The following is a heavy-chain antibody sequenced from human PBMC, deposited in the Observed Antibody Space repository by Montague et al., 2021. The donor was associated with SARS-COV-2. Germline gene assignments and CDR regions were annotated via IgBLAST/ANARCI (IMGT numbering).Heavy chain of an antibody. D-gene: IGHD3-3*01. V-gene: IGHV4-61*01. CDR2: IDYRGST. CDR1: GASVSSGSYY. Sequence: SETLSLTCTVSGASVSSGSYYWSWIRQPPGKGLEWIGYIDYRGSTDYNSSLKSRVTISVDTSKNQFSLKLSSVTAADTAVYYCARDPWHITIFGVVTRYGMDVWGQGTTVTVSS. J-gene: IGHJ6*02. CDR3: ARDPWHITIFGVVTRYGMDV.